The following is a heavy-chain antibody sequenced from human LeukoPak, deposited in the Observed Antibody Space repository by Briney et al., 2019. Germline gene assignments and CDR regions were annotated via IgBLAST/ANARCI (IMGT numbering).Heavy chain of an antibody. D-gene: IGHD3-10*01. CDR3: ARWSYWAFNI. Sequence: GGSLRLSCVASGFTLSSYWMSWVRQAPGKGLEWVANINQDGSEKYYVDSVKGRFTISRDNTKNSLYLQMNSLRVEDTAVYYCARWSYWAFNIWGQGTMVTVSS. CDR1: GFTLSSYW. J-gene: IGHJ3*02. V-gene: IGHV3-7*01. CDR2: INQDGSEK.